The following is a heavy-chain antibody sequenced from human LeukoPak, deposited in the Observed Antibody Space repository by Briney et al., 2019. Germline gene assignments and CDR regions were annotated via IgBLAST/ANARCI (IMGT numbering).Heavy chain of an antibody. J-gene: IGHJ4*02. CDR1: GYTFTGYY. CDR3: ARENNIAVASLGY. D-gene: IGHD6-19*01. V-gene: IGHV1-18*04. CDR2: ISAYNGNT. Sequence: ASVKVSCKASGYTFTGYYMHWVRQAPGQGLEWMGWISAYNGNTNYAQKLQGRVTMTTDTSTGTAYMELRSLRSDDTAVYYCARENNIAVASLGYWGQGTLVTVSS.